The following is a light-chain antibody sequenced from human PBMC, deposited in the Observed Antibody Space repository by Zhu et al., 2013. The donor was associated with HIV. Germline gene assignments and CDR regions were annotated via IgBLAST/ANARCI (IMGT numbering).Light chain of an antibody. V-gene: IGKV3-15*01. CDR2: DAF. CDR3: QQYSKWPPT. Sequence: EVVLTQSPATLSLSPGERATLSCRASQSVSSNLAWYQQKPGQAPRLLISDAFTRATGIPGRFSGSGSGTDFTLTITSLQSDDFTLYYCQQYSKWPPTFGQGTKVGLK. CDR1: QSVSSN. J-gene: IGKJ1*01.